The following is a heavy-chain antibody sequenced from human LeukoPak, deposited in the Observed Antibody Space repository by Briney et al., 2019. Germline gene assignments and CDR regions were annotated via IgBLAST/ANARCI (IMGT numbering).Heavy chain of an antibody. Sequence: ASVKVSCKASGYTFTSYDINWVRQATGQGLEWMGWMNPNSGNTGYAQKFQGRVTMTRNTSISTAYMELSSLRSEDTAVYYCARTDYDFWSGCSSGTDYWGQGTLVTVSS. D-gene: IGHD3-3*01. CDR2: MNPNSGNT. J-gene: IGHJ4*02. CDR1: GYTFTSYD. CDR3: ARTDYDFWSGCSSGTDY. V-gene: IGHV1-8*01.